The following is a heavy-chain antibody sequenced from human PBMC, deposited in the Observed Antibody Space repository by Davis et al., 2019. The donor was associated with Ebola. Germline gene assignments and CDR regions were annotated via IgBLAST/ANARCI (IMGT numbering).Heavy chain of an antibody. CDR3: ARDWGRVGYCGGDCYSDTFDY. Sequence: ASVKVSCKASGYTFTSYGISWVRQAPGQGLEWMGWISAYNGNTNYAQKLQGRVTMTTDTSTSTAYMELRSLRSDDTAVYYCARDWGRVGYCGGDCYSDTFDYWGQGTLVTVSS. J-gene: IGHJ4*02. CDR2: ISAYNGNT. D-gene: IGHD2-21*01. CDR1: GYTFTSYG. V-gene: IGHV1-18*01.